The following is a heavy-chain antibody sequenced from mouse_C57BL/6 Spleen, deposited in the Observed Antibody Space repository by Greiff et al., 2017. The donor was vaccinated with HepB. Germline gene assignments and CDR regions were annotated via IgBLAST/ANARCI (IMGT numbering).Heavy chain of an antibody. D-gene: IGHD2-5*01. V-gene: IGHV1-18*01. J-gene: IGHJ2*01. CDR1: GYTFTDYN. CDR3: ARKNSNFYYFDY. CDR2: INPNNGGT. Sequence: EVQLQESGPELVKPGASVKIPCKASGYTFTDYNMDWVKQSHGKSLEWIGDINPNNGGTIYNQKFKGKATLTVDKSSSTAYMELRSLTSEDTAVYYCARKNSNFYYFDYWGQGTTLTVSS.